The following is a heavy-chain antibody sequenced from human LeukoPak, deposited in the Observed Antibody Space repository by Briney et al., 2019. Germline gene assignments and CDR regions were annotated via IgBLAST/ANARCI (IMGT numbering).Heavy chain of an antibody. CDR1: GYTFTSYD. J-gene: IGHJ6*03. D-gene: IGHD3-3*01. CDR2: MNPNSGNT. V-gene: IGHV1-8*01. CDR3: ARAPTQVTIFGLVGAWGYMDV. Sequence: ASVKVSCKASGYTFTSYDINWVRQATGQGLEWMGWMNPNSGNTGYAQKFHGRVTMTTNTSISTAYMELSSLRSEDTAVYYCARAPTQVTIFGLVGAWGYMDVWGKGTTVTVSS.